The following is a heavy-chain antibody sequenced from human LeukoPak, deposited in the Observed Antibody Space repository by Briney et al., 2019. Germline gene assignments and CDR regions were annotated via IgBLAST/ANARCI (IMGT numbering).Heavy chain of an antibody. J-gene: IGHJ6*03. D-gene: IGHD5-18*01. V-gene: IGHV5-51*01. Sequence: GESLKISCKGSGYRFTSYWIGWVRQMPGKGLEWMGIIYPSDSDTKYSPSFQGQVTISADTSITTAYLQWSSLRASDTAMYYCARLSYNYGRKFDYYYFSMDVWGKGTTVTISS. CDR2: IYPSDSDT. CDR1: GYRFTSYW. CDR3: ARLSYNYGRKFDYYYFSMDV.